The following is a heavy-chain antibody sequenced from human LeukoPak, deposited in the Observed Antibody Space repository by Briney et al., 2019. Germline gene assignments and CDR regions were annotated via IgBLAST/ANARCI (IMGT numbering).Heavy chain of an antibody. CDR2: VDAGSDNR. CDR3: ARVSIAARLNYYYGMDV. D-gene: IGHD6-6*01. Sequence: ASVKVSCKASGYRFTSYSIHWVPQAPGQRLEWMGSVDAGSDNRKYSQKFQGRVTITADESTSTAYMELSSLRSEDTAVYYCARVSIAARLNYYYGMDVWGQGTTVTVSS. CDR1: GYRFTSYS. V-gene: IGHV1-3*01. J-gene: IGHJ6*02.